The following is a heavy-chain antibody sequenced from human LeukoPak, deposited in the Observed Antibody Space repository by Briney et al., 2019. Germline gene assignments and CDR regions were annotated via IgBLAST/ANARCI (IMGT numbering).Heavy chain of an antibody. J-gene: IGHJ4*02. CDR1: GGSLSSGDYY. D-gene: IGHD1-26*01. Sequence: SETLSLTCTVSGGSLSSGDYYWTWIRQLPGTGLEWIGYIYHGGSTYYNPSLRSRVTMSVDTSQNQFSLKLTSVTAADTAVYYCARKGGSYYYFHYWGQGTLVTVSS. CDR3: ARKGGSYYYFHY. CDR2: IYHGGST. V-gene: IGHV4-31*03.